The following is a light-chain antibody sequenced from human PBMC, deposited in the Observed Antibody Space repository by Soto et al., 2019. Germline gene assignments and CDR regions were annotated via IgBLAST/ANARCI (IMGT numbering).Light chain of an antibody. Sequence: QSALTQPRSVSGSPGQSVTISCTGTSSDVGGYNYVSWYEQHPVKAPKLMIYDVTKRPSRVPDRFSGSKSGNTASLTISGLQAEDEADYYCCSYAGSYTGVFGTGTKLTVL. V-gene: IGLV2-11*01. CDR2: DVT. J-gene: IGLJ1*01. CDR1: SSDVGGYNY. CDR3: CSYAGSYTGV.